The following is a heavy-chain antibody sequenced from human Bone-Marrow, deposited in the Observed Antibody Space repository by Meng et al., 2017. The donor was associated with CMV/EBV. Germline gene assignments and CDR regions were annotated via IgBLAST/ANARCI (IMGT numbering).Heavy chain of an antibody. Sequence: VQLVQSGAEVTRPGAPGKVSCKASGYTFTHYPIHWVRQAPGQRLEWMGWINAGNGNTRYSQKFQGRVTITRETSATTAYMELRSLRSDDTAVYYCARDPPLLEYGPPFDLWGRGTLVTVSS. CDR1: GYTFTHYP. CDR2: INAGNGNT. D-gene: IGHD4-17*01. J-gene: IGHJ2*01. V-gene: IGHV1-3*01. CDR3: ARDPPLLEYGPPFDL.